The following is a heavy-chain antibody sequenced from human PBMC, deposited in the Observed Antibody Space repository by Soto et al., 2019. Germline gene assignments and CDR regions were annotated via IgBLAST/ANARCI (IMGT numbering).Heavy chain of an antibody. CDR3: ARSIGPIIVLVPAAISGPYYGMDV. V-gene: IGHV1-69*13. CDR1: GGTFSSYA. D-gene: IGHD2-2*01. J-gene: IGHJ6*02. Sequence: GASVKVSCKASGGTFSSYAISWVRQAPGQGLEWMGGIIPIFGTANYAQKFQGRVTITADESTSTAYMELSSLRSEDTAVYYCARSIGPIIVLVPAAISGPYYGMDVWGQGTTVTVSS. CDR2: IIPIFGTA.